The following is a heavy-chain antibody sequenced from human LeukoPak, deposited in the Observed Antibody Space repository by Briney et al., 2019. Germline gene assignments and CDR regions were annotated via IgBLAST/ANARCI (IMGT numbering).Heavy chain of an antibody. J-gene: IGHJ4*02. V-gene: IGHV4-59*01. CDR3: ARVRYYGSGSGYYFDY. Sequence: SETLSLTCTVSGGSMSSYYWSWIRQPPGKGLEWIGYIYYSGSTNYNPSLKSRVTITVDTSKNQFTLKLSSVTAADTAVYYCARVRYYGSGSGYYFDYWGQGTLVTVSS. D-gene: IGHD3-10*01. CDR2: IYYSGST. CDR1: GGSMSSYY.